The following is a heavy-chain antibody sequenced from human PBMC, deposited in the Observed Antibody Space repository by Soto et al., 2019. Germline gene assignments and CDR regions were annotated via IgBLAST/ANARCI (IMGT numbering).Heavy chain of an antibody. J-gene: IGHJ4*02. Sequence: GASVKVSCKASGYTFTSYYMHWVRQAPGQGLEWMGIINPSGGSTSYAQKFQGRVTMTRDTSTSTVYMELSSLRSEDTAVYYCARSYYDSSGYYPYYFDYWGQGTLVTVSS. CDR1: GYTFTSYY. V-gene: IGHV1-46*01. CDR3: ARSYYDSSGYYPYYFDY. D-gene: IGHD3-22*01. CDR2: INPSGGST.